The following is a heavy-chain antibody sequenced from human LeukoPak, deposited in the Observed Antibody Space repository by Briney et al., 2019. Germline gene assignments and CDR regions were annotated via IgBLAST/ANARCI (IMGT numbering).Heavy chain of an antibody. CDR2: ISYDGSNK. J-gene: IGHJ4*02. CDR1: GFTFSSYG. V-gene: IGHV3-30*03. D-gene: IGHD6-13*01. CDR3: ATIAAAGTEVY. Sequence: GGSLRLSCAASGFTFSSYGMHWVRQAPGKGLEWVAVISYDGSNKYYADSVKGRFTISRDNSKNTLYLQMNSLRAEDTAVYYSATIAAAGTEVYWGQGTLVTVSS.